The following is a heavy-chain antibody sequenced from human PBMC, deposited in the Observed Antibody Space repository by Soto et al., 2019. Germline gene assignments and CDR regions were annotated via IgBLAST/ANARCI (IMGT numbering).Heavy chain of an antibody. CDR3: ARAEYQLLYGISY. Sequence: PSETLSFTCTVSGGSISSYYWSWIRQPPGKGLEWIGYIYYSGSTNYNPSLKSRVTISVDTSKNQFSLKLSSVTAADTAVYYCARAEYQLLYGISYWGQGTLVTVSS. V-gene: IGHV4-59*01. D-gene: IGHD2-2*02. CDR2: IYYSGST. J-gene: IGHJ4*02. CDR1: GGSISSYY.